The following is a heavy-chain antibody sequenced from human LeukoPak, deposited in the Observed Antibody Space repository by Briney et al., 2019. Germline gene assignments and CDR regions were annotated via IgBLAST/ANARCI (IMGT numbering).Heavy chain of an antibody. D-gene: IGHD2-2*01. J-gene: IGHJ6*02. CDR1: GGSISSGGYS. CDR3: ASGRLNLPGVVPAANYYYYGMDV. CDR2: INHSGST. V-gene: IGHV4-30-2*01. Sequence: PSETLSLTCAVSGGSISSGGYSWSWIRQPPGKGLEWIGEINHSGSTNYNPSLKSRVTISVDTSKNQFSLKLSSVTAADTAVYYCASGRLNLPGVVPAANYYYYGMDVWGQGTTVTVSS.